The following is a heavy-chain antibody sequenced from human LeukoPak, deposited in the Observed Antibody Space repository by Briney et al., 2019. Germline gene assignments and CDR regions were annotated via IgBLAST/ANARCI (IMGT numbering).Heavy chain of an antibody. CDR1: GFTFSSYV. CDR3: ARIDILTGYSYFDY. J-gene: IGHJ4*02. D-gene: IGHD3-9*01. CDR2: ISHDGSNK. V-gene: IGHV3-30*03. Sequence: PGGSLRLSCAASGFTFSSYVMHWVRQAPGKGLEWVAIISHDGSNKYYAESVKGRFTISRDNSRNTLYLQMNSLRAEDTAVYYCARIDILTGYSYFDYWGQGTLVTVSS.